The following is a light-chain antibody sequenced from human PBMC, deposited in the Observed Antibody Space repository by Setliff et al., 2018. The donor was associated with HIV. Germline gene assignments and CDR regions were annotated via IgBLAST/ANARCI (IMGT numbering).Light chain of an antibody. V-gene: IGKV3-15*01. J-gene: IGKJ1*01. CDR3: QQYTDWPPWT. Sequence: EIVMTQSPATLSVSPGERVTLSCGASQSVSSNLAWYQQKPGQAPRLLIYGASTRATGIPARFSGGGSGTEFTLTISSLQSEDFAVYYCQQYTDWPPWTFGQGTKVDIK. CDR1: QSVSSN. CDR2: GAS.